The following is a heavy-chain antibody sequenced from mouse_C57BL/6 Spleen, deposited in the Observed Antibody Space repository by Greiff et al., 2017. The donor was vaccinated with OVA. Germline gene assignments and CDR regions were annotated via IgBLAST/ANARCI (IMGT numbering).Heavy chain of an antibody. CDR2: IDPSDSYT. D-gene: IGHD1-1*01. Sequence: VQLQQPGAELVMPGASVKLSCKASGYTFTSYWMHWVKQRPGQGLEWIGEIDPSDSYTNYNQKFKGKSTLAVDKSSSTAYMQLSSLTSEDSAVYYCARTTVVCDYWGQGTTLTVSS. CDR1: GYTFTSYW. CDR3: ARTTVVCDY. J-gene: IGHJ2*01. V-gene: IGHV1-69*01.